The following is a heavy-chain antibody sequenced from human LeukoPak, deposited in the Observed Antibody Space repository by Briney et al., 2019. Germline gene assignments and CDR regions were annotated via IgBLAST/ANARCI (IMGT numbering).Heavy chain of an antibody. V-gene: IGHV3-48*01. J-gene: IGHJ1*01. D-gene: IGHD3-3*01. CDR3: ANSVRFSEYFQH. Sequence: GGSLRLSCAASGFTLSSYSMNWVRQAPGMGLEWISYIGSSSSTIYYADSVKGRFTISRDNAKNSLYLQMNSLRAEDTAVYYCANSVRFSEYFQHWGQGTLVTVSS. CDR1: GFTLSSYS. CDR2: IGSSSSTI.